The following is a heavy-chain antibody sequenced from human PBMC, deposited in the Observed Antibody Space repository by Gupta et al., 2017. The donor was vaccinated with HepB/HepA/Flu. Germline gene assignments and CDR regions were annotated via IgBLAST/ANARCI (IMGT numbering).Heavy chain of an antibody. D-gene: IGHD3-22*01. CDR1: GGSFSGYY. CDR2: INHSGST. V-gene: IGHV4-34*01. CDR3: ARTYYDSSGYLYFDY. J-gene: IGHJ4*02. Sequence: QVQLQQWGAGLLKPSETLSLTCAVYGGSFSGYYWSWIRQPPGKGLEWIGEINHSGSTNYNPSLKSRVTISVDTSKNQFSLKLSSVTAADTAVYYCARTYYDSSGYLYFDYWGQGTLVTVSS.